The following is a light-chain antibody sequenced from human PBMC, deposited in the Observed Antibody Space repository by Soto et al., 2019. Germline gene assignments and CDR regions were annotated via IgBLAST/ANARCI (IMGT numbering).Light chain of an antibody. J-gene: IGKJ3*01. CDR2: GAS. Sequence: EIVLTQSPGTLSLSPGERATLSCRASQSVNLNYLAWYQQKPGQAPRLLIYGASSRVTGIPDRFSGSGSGTEFTLAVSRLEPEDFAVYYCQQYGRSPFTFGPGTKVDIK. CDR1: QSVNLNY. V-gene: IGKV3-20*01. CDR3: QQYGRSPFT.